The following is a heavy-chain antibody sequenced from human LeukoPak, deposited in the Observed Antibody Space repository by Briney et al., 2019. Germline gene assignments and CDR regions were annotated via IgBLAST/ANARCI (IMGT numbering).Heavy chain of an antibody. J-gene: IGHJ4*02. CDR2: ISSNTIYT. CDR3: ARLYGDSSGTFFDH. Sequence: GGSLRLSCAASGFTFSNYNMSWVRQAPGKGLGWLSYISSNTIYTNYADSVKGRFSISRDNAKNSLYLQMNSLRVEDTAVYYCARLYGDSSGTFFDHWGQGTLVTVSS. D-gene: IGHD6-19*01. CDR1: GFTFSNYN. V-gene: IGHV3-11*03.